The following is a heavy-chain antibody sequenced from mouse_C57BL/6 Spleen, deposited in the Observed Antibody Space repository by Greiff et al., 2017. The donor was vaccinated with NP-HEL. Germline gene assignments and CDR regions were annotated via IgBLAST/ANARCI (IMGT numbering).Heavy chain of an antibody. J-gene: IGHJ2*01. V-gene: IGHV3-5*01. D-gene: IGHD1-1*01. Sequence: EVKLMESGPGLVKPSQTVFLTCTVTGISITTGNYRWSWIRQFPGNKLEWIGYIYYSGTITYNPSLTSRTTITRDTPKNQFFLEMNSLTAEDTATYYCARDRYYYGSNYFDYWGQGTTLTVSS. CDR3: ARDRYYYGSNYFDY. CDR1: GISITTGNYR. CDR2: IYYSGTI.